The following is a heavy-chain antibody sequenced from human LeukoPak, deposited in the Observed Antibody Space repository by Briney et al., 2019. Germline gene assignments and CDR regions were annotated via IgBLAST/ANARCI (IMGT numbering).Heavy chain of an antibody. CDR3: ASNTATVFDY. J-gene: IGHJ4*02. D-gene: IGHD2-21*02. Sequence: SETLSLTCTVSGGSISSYYWSWIRQSPGKGLEWIGYVYYTGSTEYNPSLGSRVTISLDMSKHQFSLNLTSVTAADTAVYFCASNTATVFDYWGQGALVTVSS. CDR2: VYYTGST. V-gene: IGHV4-59*01. CDR1: GGSISSYY.